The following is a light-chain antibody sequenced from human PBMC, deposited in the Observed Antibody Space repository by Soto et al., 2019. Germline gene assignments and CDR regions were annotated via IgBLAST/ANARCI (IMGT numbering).Light chain of an antibody. CDR2: RNN. Sequence: QLVLTQPPSASGTPGQRVTISCSGSSSNIGDNLVYWYQQLPGAAPKLLVYRNNQRPSGVPDRFSGSKSGTSASLAISGLRSEDEADYYCAAWDDRLSGPVFGGGTKLTVL. CDR1: SSNIGDNL. V-gene: IGLV1-47*01. J-gene: IGLJ3*02. CDR3: AAWDDRLSGPV.